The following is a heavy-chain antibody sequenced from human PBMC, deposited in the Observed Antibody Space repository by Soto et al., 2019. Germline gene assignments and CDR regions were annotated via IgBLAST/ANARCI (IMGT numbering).Heavy chain of an antibody. CDR2: IYYSGST. D-gene: IGHD6-19*01. V-gene: IGHV4-31*03. Sequence: PSETLSLTCTVSGGSISSGGYYWSWIRQHPGKGLEWIGYIYYSGSTYYNPSLKSRVTISVDTSKNQFSLKLSSVTAADTAVYYCARDNIAVAGFDYWGQGTLVTVSS. CDR3: ARDNIAVAGFDY. CDR1: GGSISSGGYY. J-gene: IGHJ4*02.